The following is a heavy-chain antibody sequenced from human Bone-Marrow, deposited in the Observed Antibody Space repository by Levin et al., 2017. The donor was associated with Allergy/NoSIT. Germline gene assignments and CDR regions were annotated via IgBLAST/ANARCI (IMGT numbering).Heavy chain of an antibody. CDR3: AKDLIAARPYYGMDV. CDR2: ISWDSVNT. J-gene: IGHJ6*02. V-gene: IGHV3-9*01. Sequence: GGSLRLSCAASGFTFDDYAMHWVRQVPGKGLEWVAVISWDSVNTGYADSVRGRFTISRDNAQNFLHLQMNSLSPDDTALYYCAKDLIAARPYYGMDVWGQGTTVIVSS. D-gene: IGHD6-6*01. CDR1: GFTFDDYA.